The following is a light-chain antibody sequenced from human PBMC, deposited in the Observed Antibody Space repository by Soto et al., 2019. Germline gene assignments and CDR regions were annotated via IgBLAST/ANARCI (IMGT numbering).Light chain of an antibody. CDR2: SNN. V-gene: IGLV1-44*01. CDR3: AAWDDSLNGWV. CDR1: SSNIGSNT. J-gene: IGLJ3*02. Sequence: QYVLTQPPSASGTPGQRVTISWSGSSSNIGSNTVNWYQQLPGTAPKLLIYSNNQRPSGVPDRFSGSKSGTSASLAISGLQSEDEADYYCAAWDDSLNGWVFGGGTKLTVL.